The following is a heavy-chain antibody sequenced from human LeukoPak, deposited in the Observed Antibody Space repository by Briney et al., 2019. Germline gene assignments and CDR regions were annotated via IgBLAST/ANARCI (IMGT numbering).Heavy chain of an antibody. J-gene: IGHJ4*02. D-gene: IGHD3-10*01. V-gene: IGHV3-74*01. CDR3: GRWGVNAGLDY. Sequence: GGSLRLSCAASGFTLTTYWMHWVRQAPGKGLVWVSRLKSDGSSTSYADSVKGRFTISRDNAKNTLYLQMNSLRAEDAGIYYCGRWGVNAGLDYWGQGSLVTVSS. CDR2: LKSDGSST. CDR1: GFTLTTYW.